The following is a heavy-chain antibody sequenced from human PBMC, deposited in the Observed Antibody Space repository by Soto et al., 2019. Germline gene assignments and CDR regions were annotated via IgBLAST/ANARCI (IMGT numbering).Heavy chain of an antibody. CDR2: IYYGGDS. CDR3: AGEGGGGVDC. D-gene: IGHD1-26*01. CDR1: GGSISSRTSY. V-gene: IGHV4-31*03. J-gene: IGHJ4*02. Sequence: QVQLQESGPGLVKPSQTLSLTCTVSGGSISSRTSYWSWIRQHPGKGLEWIGYIYYGGDSFYNPSLKSRVTIAIDTSENHFSLKLNSVTAADTAVYFGAGEGGGGVDCWGQGTLVTVAS.